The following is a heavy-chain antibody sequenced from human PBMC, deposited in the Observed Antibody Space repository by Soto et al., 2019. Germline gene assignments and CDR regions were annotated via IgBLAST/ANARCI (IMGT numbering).Heavy chain of an antibody. CDR1: GFSFSSYS. CDR2: ISRSGSTI. Sequence: GGSLRLSCAASGFSFSSYSMNWVRQAPGKGLEWVSRISRSGSTIYYADSVKGRFTISRDNSRNTLYLQVNSLRAEDTAVYYYAKDGTWIQLWFDYWGQGALVTVSS. J-gene: IGHJ4*02. D-gene: IGHD5-18*01. V-gene: IGHV3-48*01. CDR3: AKDGTWIQLWFDY.